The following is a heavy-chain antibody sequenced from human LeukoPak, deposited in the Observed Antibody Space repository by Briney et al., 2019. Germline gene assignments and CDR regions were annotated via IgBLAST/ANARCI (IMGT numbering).Heavy chain of an antibody. CDR1: GFTFNDYT. CDR2: ISHSGTT. Sequence: GGSLRLSCAASGFTFNDYTMSWVRQVPGKGLEWVSLISHSGTTYYADSVKGRFTISRDNSKSTLFLQMNSLRAEDTAVYYCAKPRGGWYLFDYWGQGTLVTVSS. D-gene: IGHD6-19*01. V-gene: IGHV3-23*01. CDR3: AKPRGGWYLFDY. J-gene: IGHJ4*02.